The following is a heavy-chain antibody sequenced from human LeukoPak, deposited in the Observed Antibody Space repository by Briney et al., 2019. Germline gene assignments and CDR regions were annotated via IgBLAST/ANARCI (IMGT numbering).Heavy chain of an antibody. V-gene: IGHV4-34*01. D-gene: IGHD5-24*01. Sequence: SETLSLTCAVYGGSFSGYYWSWIRQPPGKGLEWIGEINHSGSTNYNPSLKSRVTISVDTSKNQFSLKLSSVTAADTAVNYCARGRRWLPNRGAFDIWGQGTMVTVSS. CDR1: GGSFSGYY. J-gene: IGHJ3*02. CDR3: ARGRRWLPNRGAFDI. CDR2: INHSGST.